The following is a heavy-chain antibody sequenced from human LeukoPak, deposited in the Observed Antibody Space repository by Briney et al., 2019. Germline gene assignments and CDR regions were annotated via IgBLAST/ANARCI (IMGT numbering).Heavy chain of an antibody. CDR3: AGHSLGSSWYLVAY. CDR1: GDSISSYY. CDR2: IYYSGTT. V-gene: IGHV4-59*08. D-gene: IGHD6-13*01. Sequence: PSETLSLTCTVSGDSISSYYWGWIRQPPGKGLEWIGSIYYSGTTNYNPSLESRVTISLDTSKNQFSLKLSSVTAADTAIYYCAGHSLGSSWYLVAYWGQGTLVTVSS. J-gene: IGHJ4*02.